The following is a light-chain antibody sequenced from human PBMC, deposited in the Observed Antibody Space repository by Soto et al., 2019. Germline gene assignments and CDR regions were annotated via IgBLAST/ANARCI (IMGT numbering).Light chain of an antibody. V-gene: IGKV3-20*01. Sequence: EIVLTQSPGTLSLSPGERATLSCRASQSVSSSYLAWYQQKPGQAPRLLIYGASSRATGIPDRFSGSVSGTDFTLTISRLEPEDFAVYYCQHYGSSWTFGQGTKVEIK. CDR1: QSVSSSY. CDR2: GAS. J-gene: IGKJ1*01. CDR3: QHYGSSWT.